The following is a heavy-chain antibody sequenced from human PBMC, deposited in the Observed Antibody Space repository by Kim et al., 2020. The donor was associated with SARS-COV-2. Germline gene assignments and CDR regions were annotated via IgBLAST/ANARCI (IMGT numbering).Heavy chain of an antibody. V-gene: IGHV4-39*01. CDR3: ARNDRAAGTPYFDY. J-gene: IGHJ4*02. Sequence: SETLSLTCTVSGGSISSSSYYWGWIRQPPGKGLEWIGSIYYSGSTYYNPSLKSRVTISVDTSKNQFSLKLSSVTAADTAVYYCARNDRAAGTPYFDYWGQGTLVTVSS. CDR2: IYYSGST. D-gene: IGHD6-13*01. CDR1: GGSISSSSYY.